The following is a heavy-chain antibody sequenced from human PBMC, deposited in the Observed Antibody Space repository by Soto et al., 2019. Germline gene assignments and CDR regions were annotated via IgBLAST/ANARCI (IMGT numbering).Heavy chain of an antibody. D-gene: IGHD4-17*01. CDR1: GGTFSSYA. Sequence: QVQLVQSGAEVKKPGSSVKVSCKASGGTFSSYAISWVRQAPGQGLEWMGGIIPIFGTANYAQKFQGRVTITADESTSTAYMELSSLSSEDTAVYYCAILRGYGGNTMNWFDPWGQGTLVTVSS. CDR3: AILRGYGGNTMNWFDP. J-gene: IGHJ5*02. V-gene: IGHV1-69*01. CDR2: IIPIFGTA.